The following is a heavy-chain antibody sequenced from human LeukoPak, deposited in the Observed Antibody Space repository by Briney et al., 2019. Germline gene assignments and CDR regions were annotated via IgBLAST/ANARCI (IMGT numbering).Heavy chain of an antibody. V-gene: IGHV1-8*01. CDR2: MNSKSGNT. CDR3: ARDGPRGLRFRKDY. CDR1: GYPFSNYD. J-gene: IGHJ4*02. D-gene: IGHD5-12*01. Sequence: ASVTVSCKASGYPFSNYDINWVRQAPGQGLEWMGWMNSKSGNTGYGQKFQGRVTMTRVTSITTAYMELRSLRSDDTAVYYCARDGPRGLRFRKDYWGQGTLVTVSS.